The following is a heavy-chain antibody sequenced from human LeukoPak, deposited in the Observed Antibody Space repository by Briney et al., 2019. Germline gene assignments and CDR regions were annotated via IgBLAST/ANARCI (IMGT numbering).Heavy chain of an antibody. D-gene: IGHD1/OR15-1a*01. CDR2: ISSSSSYI. Sequence: PGGSLRLSCAASGFKFSDHYIDWVRQAPEKGLEWVSSISSSSSYIYYADSVKGRFTISRDNAKNSLYLQMNSLRTEDTAVYYCGRIAINANNGMDVWGQGTTVTVSS. J-gene: IGHJ6*02. V-gene: IGHV3-21*04. CDR1: GFKFSDHY. CDR3: GRIAINANNGMDV.